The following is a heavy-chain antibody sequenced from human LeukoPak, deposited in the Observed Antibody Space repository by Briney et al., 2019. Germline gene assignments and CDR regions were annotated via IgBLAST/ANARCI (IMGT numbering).Heavy chain of an antibody. CDR1: GFTFSDYY. Sequence: GGSLRLSCAASGFTFSDYYMSWIRQAPGKGLEWVSYISSSGSTIYYADSVKGRFTISRDNAKSSLYLQMNSLRAEDTAVYYCASFCSSTSCYGVNDAFDIWGQGTMVTVSS. V-gene: IGHV3-11*01. J-gene: IGHJ3*02. CDR3: ASFCSSTSCYGVNDAFDI. D-gene: IGHD2-2*01. CDR2: ISSSGSTI.